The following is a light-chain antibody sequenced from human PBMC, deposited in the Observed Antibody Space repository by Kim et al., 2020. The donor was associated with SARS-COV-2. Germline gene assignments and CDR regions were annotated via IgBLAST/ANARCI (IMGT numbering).Light chain of an antibody. CDR1: QSITSTY. CDR3: HQYSTSPT. J-gene: IGKJ2*01. CDR2: GAS. Sequence: LSPGERATLSCRASQSITSTYLAWYQQKPGQAPRLLFYGASSRAAGIPDRFSGSGSGTDFTLTISRLEPEDFAVYYCHQYSTSPTFGQGTKVDIK. V-gene: IGKV3-20*01.